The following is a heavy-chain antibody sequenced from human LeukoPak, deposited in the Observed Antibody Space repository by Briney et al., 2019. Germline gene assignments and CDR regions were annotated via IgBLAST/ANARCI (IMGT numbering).Heavy chain of an antibody. CDR2: IYPGDSDT. V-gene: IGHV5-51*01. CDR3: ARRRMDYDFWSGPAGRVEFDY. J-gene: IGHJ4*02. Sequence: KHGESLKISCKGSGYSFTSYWIGWVRQMPGKGLEWMGIIYPGDSDTRYSPSFQGQVTISADKSISTAYLQWSSLKASDTAMYYCARRRMDYDFWSGPAGRVEFDYWGQGTLVTVSS. CDR1: GYSFTSYW. D-gene: IGHD3-3*01.